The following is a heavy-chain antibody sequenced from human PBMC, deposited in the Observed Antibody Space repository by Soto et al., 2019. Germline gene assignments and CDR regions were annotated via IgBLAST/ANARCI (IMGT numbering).Heavy chain of an antibody. Sequence: EVQLLESGGGLVQPGGSLRLSCAASGFTFSSYAMSWVRQAPGKGLEWVSAISGSGGSTYYADSVKGRFTISRDNSKNTLYLQMNSLRAEDTAVYYCAKSGMITFGEVGYYYMDVWGKGTTVTVSS. J-gene: IGHJ6*03. CDR1: GFTFSSYA. V-gene: IGHV3-23*01. D-gene: IGHD3-16*01. CDR2: ISGSGGST. CDR3: AKSGMITFGEVGYYYMDV.